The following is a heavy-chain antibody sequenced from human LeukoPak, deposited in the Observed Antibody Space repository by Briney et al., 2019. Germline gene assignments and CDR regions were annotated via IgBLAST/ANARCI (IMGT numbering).Heavy chain of an antibody. CDR3: ATIDGHYDSSGY. J-gene: IGHJ4*02. D-gene: IGHD3-22*01. V-gene: IGHV1-24*01. CDR1: GYTLTELS. CDR2: FDPEDGET. Sequence: ASVKVSCKVSGYTLTELSMHWVRQAPGKGLEWMGGFDPEDGETIYAQKFQGRVTMTEDTSTDTAYMELSSLRSEDTAVYYCATIDGHYDSSGYWGQGTLVTVSS.